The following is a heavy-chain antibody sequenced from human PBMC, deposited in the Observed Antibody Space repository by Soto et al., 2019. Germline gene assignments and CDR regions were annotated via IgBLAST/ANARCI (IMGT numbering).Heavy chain of an antibody. CDR1: GFTFSDYY. V-gene: IGHV3-74*01. CDR3: AREGYCSGGSCSIRPFDY. D-gene: IGHD2-15*01. J-gene: IGHJ4*02. CDR2: INSDGSST. Sequence: GGSLRLSCAASGFTFSDYYMSWIRQAPGKGLEWASRINSDGSSTSYADSVKGRFTISRDNAKNTLYLQMNSLRAEDTAVYYCAREGYCSGGSCSIRPFDYWGQGTLVTVSS.